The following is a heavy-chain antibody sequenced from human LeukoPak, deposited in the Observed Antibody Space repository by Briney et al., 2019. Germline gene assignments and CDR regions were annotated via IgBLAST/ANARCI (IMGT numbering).Heavy chain of an antibody. CDR3: ARAERYSGSYLFDY. CDR2: ISSSGSTI. D-gene: IGHD1-26*01. J-gene: IGHJ4*02. CDR1: GFTFSDYY. V-gene: IGHV3-11*04. Sequence: PGGSLRLSCAASGFTFSDYYMSWIRQAPGKGLEWVSYISSSGSTIYYVDSVKGRFTISRDNAKNSLYLQMNSLRAEDTAVYYCARAERYSGSYLFDYWGQGTLVTVSS.